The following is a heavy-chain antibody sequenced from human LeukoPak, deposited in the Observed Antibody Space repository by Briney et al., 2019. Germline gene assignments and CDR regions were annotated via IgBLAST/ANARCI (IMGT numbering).Heavy chain of an antibody. Sequence: GGSLRLSCAASGFTFSSYEMNWVRQAPGKGREWVSYISSSGSTIYYADSLKGRFTISRDNAKNSLCLQMSRLRAEDTAAYYCAREVAARPFDYWGQGTLVTVSS. V-gene: IGHV3-48*03. J-gene: IGHJ4*02. CDR1: GFTFSSYE. CDR2: ISSSGSTI. D-gene: IGHD6-6*01. CDR3: AREVAARPFDY.